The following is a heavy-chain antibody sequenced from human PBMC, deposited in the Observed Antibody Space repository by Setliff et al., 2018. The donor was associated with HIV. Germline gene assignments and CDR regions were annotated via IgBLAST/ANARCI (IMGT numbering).Heavy chain of an antibody. CDR3: ARTTYSGSYFNDS. Sequence: SETLSLTCSVSGVSINRTDHYWGWIRQSPGKRLEWIGSVSQSGSTYYNPSLKSRVTVSVDPSKNQFSLKLSSVTAADTAVYYCARTTYSGSYFNDSWGQGALVTVSS. D-gene: IGHD1-26*01. CDR1: GVSINRTDHY. CDR2: VSQSGST. V-gene: IGHV4-39*01. J-gene: IGHJ5*01.